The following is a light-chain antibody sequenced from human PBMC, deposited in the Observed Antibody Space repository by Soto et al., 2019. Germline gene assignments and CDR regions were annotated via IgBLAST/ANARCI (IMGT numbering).Light chain of an antibody. CDR3: QQYNNWPPIT. V-gene: IGKV3-15*01. CDR1: QSVSSIY. J-gene: IGKJ5*01. Sequence: DIVLPQSPGTLSLSPGERSTLSCMASQSVSSIYFAWYQQKRGQAPRLLIYAASTRAAGVPVRFSGSGSETEFTLTIRSLQSEDFAVYYCQQYNNWPPITFGQGTRLEIK. CDR2: AAS.